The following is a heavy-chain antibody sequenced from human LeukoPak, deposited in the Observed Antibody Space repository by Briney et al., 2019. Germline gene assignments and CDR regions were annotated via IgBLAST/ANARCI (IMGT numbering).Heavy chain of an antibody. CDR2: VSGSGSST. CDR1: GFTFGDFA. J-gene: IGHJ4*02. Sequence: GGSLRLSSAASGFTFGDFAMTWVRQAPGKGLEWVSSVSGSGSSTYYADSVKGRLTISRDDSKNTLYLQMNTLRAEDTAIYFCAKDQGYHGSRTYVDYWGQGTLVIVSS. D-gene: IGHD3-10*01. V-gene: IGHV3-23*01. CDR3: AKDQGYHGSRTYVDY.